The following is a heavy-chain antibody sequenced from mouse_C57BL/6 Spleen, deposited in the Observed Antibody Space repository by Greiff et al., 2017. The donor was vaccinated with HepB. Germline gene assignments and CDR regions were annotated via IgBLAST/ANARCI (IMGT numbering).Heavy chain of an antibody. CDR3: ARRGTTVVFDY. CDR1: GFTFSSYG. D-gene: IGHD1-1*01. J-gene: IGHJ2*01. Sequence: DVHLVESGGDLVKPGGSLKLSCAASGFTFSSYGMSWVRQTPDKRLEWVATISSGGSYTYYPDSVKGRFTISRDNAKNTLYLQMSSLKSEDTAMYYCARRGTTVVFDYWGQGTTLTVSS. V-gene: IGHV5-6*01. CDR2: ISSGGSYT.